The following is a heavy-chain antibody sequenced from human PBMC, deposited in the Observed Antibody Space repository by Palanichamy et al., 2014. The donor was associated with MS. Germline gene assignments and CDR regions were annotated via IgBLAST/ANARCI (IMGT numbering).Heavy chain of an antibody. Sequence: EVQLVESGGGLVKPGGSLRLSCAASGFTFSNYSMNWVRQAPGKGLEWVSSISDSGTYIYYADSVKGRFTISRDNTKNSLNLQLNSLRAEDTAVYYCAKESSSWSDYMDVWGKGTTVTVSS. CDR2: ISDSGTYI. CDR3: AKESSSWSDYMDV. J-gene: IGHJ6*03. CDR1: GFTFSNYS. D-gene: IGHD6-13*01. V-gene: IGHV3-21*01.